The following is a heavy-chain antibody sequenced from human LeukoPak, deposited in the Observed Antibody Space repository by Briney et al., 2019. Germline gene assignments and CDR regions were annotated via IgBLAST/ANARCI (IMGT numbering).Heavy chain of an antibody. CDR1: GGSFSGYY. D-gene: IGHD2-15*01. J-gene: IGHJ4*02. Sequence: PSETLSLTRAVYGGSFSGYYWRSIRQPPGKGLGWIGEINHSGSTNYNPSLKSRATISVDTSKNQFSLKLSSVTVADTAVYYCARGVGGPDPPFDYWGKGTLVTVSS. V-gene: IGHV4-34*01. CDR3: ARGVGGPDPPFDY. CDR2: INHSGST.